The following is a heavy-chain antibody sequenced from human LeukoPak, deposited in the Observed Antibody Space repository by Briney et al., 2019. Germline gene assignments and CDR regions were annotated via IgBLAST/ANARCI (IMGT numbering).Heavy chain of an antibody. D-gene: IGHD6-19*01. J-gene: IGHJ3*02. CDR1: GFTFSSYS. CDR2: ISSSSSYI. CDR3: ARDRGSGSGWYYDAFDI. Sequence: KSGGSLRLSCAASGFTFSSYSMNWVRQAPGKGLEWVSSISSSSSYIYYADSVKGRFTISRDNAKNSLYLQMNSLRAEDTAVYYCARDRGSGSGWYYDAFDIWGQGTMVTVSS. V-gene: IGHV3-21*01.